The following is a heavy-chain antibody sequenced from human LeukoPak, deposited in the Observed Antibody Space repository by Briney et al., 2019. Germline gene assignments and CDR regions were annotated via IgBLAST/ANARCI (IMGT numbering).Heavy chain of an antibody. CDR3: AKDRAHWLVELDY. Sequence: GGSLRLSCAASRFNFSSQGIHWVRQTPGKGLEWVAIIWYDGSEKYYGDSVKGRFSISRDNARNTVHVQMNSLRDDDTAIYYFAKDRAHWLVELDYWGQGTQVIVSS. J-gene: IGHJ4*02. V-gene: IGHV3-33*06. D-gene: IGHD6-19*01. CDR1: RFNFSSQG. CDR2: IWYDGSEK.